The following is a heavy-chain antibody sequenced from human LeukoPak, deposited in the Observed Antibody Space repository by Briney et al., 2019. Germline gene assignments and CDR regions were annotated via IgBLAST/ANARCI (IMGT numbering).Heavy chain of an antibody. D-gene: IGHD2-15*01. CDR2: IWYDGSNK. V-gene: IGHV3-33*01. J-gene: IGHJ1*01. Sequence: GGSLRLSCAASGFTFSSYGMHWVRQAPGKGLEWVAVIWYDGSNKYYADSVKGRFTISRDNSKNTLYPQMNSLRAEDTAVYYCARDRYCSGGSCYSPSLTGYFQHWGQSTLVTVSS. CDR3: ARDRYCSGGSCYSPSLTGYFQH. CDR1: GFTFSSYG.